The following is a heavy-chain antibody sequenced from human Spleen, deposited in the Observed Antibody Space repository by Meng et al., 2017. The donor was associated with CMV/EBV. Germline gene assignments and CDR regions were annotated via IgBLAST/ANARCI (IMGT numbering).Heavy chain of an antibody. CDR3: VRETARAFDF. CDR2: ISWNSGSI. Sequence: GESLKISCAASGFTFSSYAMSWVRQAPGKGLEWVSGISWNSGSIGYADSVKGRFTISRDNAKNTVYLQMHSLREGDTGVYYCVRETARAFDFWGQGTMVTVSS. V-gene: IGHV3-23*01. CDR1: GFTFSSYA. J-gene: IGHJ3*01. D-gene: IGHD5-18*01.